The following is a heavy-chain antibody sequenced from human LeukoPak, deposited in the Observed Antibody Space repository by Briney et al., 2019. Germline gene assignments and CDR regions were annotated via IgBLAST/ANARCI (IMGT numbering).Heavy chain of an antibody. D-gene: IGHD2-2*01. CDR2: ISSSGSTI. Sequence: GGSLRLSCAASGFTFSTYGMHWVRQAPGKGLEWVSYISSSGSTIYHADSVKGRFTISRDNAKNSLYLQMNSLRVEDTAVYYCARGSRDAFDIWGQGTMVSVSS. CDR3: ARGSRDAFDI. J-gene: IGHJ3*02. CDR1: GFTFSTYG. V-gene: IGHV3-48*04.